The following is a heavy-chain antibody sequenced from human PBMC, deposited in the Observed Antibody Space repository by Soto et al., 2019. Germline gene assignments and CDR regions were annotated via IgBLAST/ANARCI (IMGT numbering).Heavy chain of an antibody. CDR1: GYTFPSYG. J-gene: IGHJ4*02. V-gene: IGHV1-69*13. Sequence: ASVKVSCKASGYTFPSYGISWLRQAPGQGLEWMGGIIPIFGTANYAQKFQGRVTITADESTSTAYMELSSLRSEDTAVYYCARGLNSYGSFDYWGQGTLVNVSS. D-gene: IGHD5-18*01. CDR2: IIPIFGTA. CDR3: ARGLNSYGSFDY.